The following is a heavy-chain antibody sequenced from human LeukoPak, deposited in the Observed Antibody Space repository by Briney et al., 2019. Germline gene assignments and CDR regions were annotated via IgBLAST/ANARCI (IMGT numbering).Heavy chain of an antibody. V-gene: IGHV3-15*01. J-gene: IGHJ4*02. CDR3: STGGGVLIFL. CDR1: GINFSNAW. Sequence: PGGSLRLSCAASGINFSNAWLTWVRQAPGKGLEWVGRIKSKKDGEITDYAAPVKGRFTISRDDSKDTLYLQMNSLKTEDTAVYYCSTGGGVLIFLGGQGTLVTVSS. D-gene: IGHD3-3*01. CDR2: IKSKKDGEIT.